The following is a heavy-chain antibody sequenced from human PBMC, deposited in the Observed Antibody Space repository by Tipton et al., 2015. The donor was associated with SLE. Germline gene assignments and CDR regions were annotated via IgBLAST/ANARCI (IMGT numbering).Heavy chain of an antibody. Sequence: SLRLSCAASGFTFSSYWMTWVRQAPGKGLEWVASIRFDGSNEYYRDSVKGRFTISRDNSKNMLYLQMDSLRTEDTAVYFCAKDRWAARFFDYWGQGTLVTVSS. CDR1: GFTFSSYW. D-gene: IGHD6-6*01. V-gene: IGHV3-30*02. CDR3: AKDRWAARFFDY. J-gene: IGHJ4*02. CDR2: IRFDGSNE.